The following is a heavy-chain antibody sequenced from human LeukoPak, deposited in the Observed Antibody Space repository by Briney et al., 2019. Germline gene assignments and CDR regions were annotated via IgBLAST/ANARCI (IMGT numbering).Heavy chain of an antibody. CDR2: IYYTGSI. Sequence: SETLSLTCSVSGGSISSYYWSWVRQPPGKGLEWIGYIYYTGSINYNPSLKSRVTISVDTSKNQFSLKLSSVTAADTVVYYCARGARWNDYWGQGTLVTVSS. CDR3: ARGARWNDY. J-gene: IGHJ4*02. CDR1: GGSISSYY. V-gene: IGHV4-59*01. D-gene: IGHD4-23*01.